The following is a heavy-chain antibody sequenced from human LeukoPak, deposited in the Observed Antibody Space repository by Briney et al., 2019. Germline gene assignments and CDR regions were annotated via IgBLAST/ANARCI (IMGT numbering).Heavy chain of an antibody. J-gene: IGHJ4*02. Sequence: SVKVSCKASGGTFSSYAISWVRQAPGQGLEWMGGIIPIFGTANYAQKFQGRVTITADESTSTAYMELSSLRFEDTAVYYCARERSHGDRTGGIVDYWGQGTLVTVSS. CDR2: IIPIFGTA. CDR1: GGTFSSYA. D-gene: IGHD4-17*01. CDR3: ARERSHGDRTGGIVDY. V-gene: IGHV1-69*01.